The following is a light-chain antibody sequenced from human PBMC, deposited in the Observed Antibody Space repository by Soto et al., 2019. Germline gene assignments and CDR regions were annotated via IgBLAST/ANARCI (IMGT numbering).Light chain of an antibody. CDR3: HVWDSGSAHHV. J-gene: IGLJ1*01. CDR1: NIGSKS. V-gene: IGLV3-21*02. Sequence: SYELTQPPSVSVAPGQTVRVTCGGKNIGSKSVHWYQQKPGRAPLMVVYANSDRPSGIPERFSGSNSGNTATLTISRVEAGDEADYYCHVWDSGSAHHVFGTGTKVTV. CDR2: ANS.